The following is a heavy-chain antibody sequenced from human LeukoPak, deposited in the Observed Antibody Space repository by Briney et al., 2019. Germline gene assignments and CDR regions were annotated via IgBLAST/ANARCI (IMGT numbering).Heavy chain of an antibody. Sequence: GGSLRLSCAASGFTFDDYTMHWVRQVPGKGLEWVSLISWDGSSTYYADSVKGRFTISRDNRKNSLYLQMNSLRTEDTALYYCARHGYCSTMNCLHYMDVWGKGTTVIISS. CDR1: GFTFDDYT. V-gene: IGHV3-43*01. CDR2: ISWDGSST. J-gene: IGHJ6*03. D-gene: IGHD2-2*01. CDR3: ARHGYCSTMNCLHYMDV.